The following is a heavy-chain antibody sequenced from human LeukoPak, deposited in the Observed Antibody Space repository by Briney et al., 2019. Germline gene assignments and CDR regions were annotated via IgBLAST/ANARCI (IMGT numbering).Heavy chain of an antibody. Sequence: PGGSLRLSCAASGFTFSSYGMHWARQAPGKGLEWVAFIRYDGSNKYYADSVKGRFTISRDSSKNTLYLQMNSLRAEDTAVYYCAKVDIGTIDYWGQGTLVTVSS. D-gene: IGHD2-8*01. V-gene: IGHV3-30*02. CDR2: IRYDGSNK. J-gene: IGHJ4*02. CDR3: AKVDIGTIDY. CDR1: GFTFSSYG.